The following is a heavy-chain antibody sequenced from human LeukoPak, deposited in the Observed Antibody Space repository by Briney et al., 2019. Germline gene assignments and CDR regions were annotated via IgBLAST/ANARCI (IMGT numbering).Heavy chain of an antibody. CDR2: IKEDGSEK. D-gene: IGHD1/OR15-1a*01. J-gene: IGHJ4*02. CDR3: ARGLNTSPGVDY. CDR1: GFIFSNYW. V-gene: IGHV3-7*01. Sequence: GGSLRLSCTASGFIFSNYWMNWVRQVPGKGLEWVANIKEDGSEKDYVDSVKGRFTIARDNAKNSLFLQMNSLRDEDTAVYYCARGLNTSPGVDYWGQGTLVTVSS.